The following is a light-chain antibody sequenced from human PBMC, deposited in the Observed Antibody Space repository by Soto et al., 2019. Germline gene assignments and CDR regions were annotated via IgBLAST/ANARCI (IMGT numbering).Light chain of an antibody. V-gene: IGKV3-11*01. Sequence: EIVLTQSPATLSLSPGDRATLSCRASQTIVNYLAWYQQKPGQAPRLLLYDASTRATGIPARFSGRGSGTDFTLTISSLEPEYFAVYYCQQRANWPLTFAGGTRVEIK. CDR1: QTIVNY. CDR2: DAS. CDR3: QQRANWPLT. J-gene: IGKJ4*01.